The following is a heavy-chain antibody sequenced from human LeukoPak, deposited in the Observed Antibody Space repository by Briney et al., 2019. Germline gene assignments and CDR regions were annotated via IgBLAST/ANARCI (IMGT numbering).Heavy chain of an antibody. V-gene: IGHV1-2*02. CDR3: ARAPALWAAADY. D-gene: IGHD6-13*01. Sequence: ASVKVSCKASGYTFTGYYMHWVRQAPGQGLEWMGWINPNSGGTNYAQKLQGRVTMTTDTSTSTAYMELRSLRSEDTAVYYCARAPALWAAADYWGQGTLVTVSS. J-gene: IGHJ4*02. CDR2: INPNSGGT. CDR1: GYTFTGYY.